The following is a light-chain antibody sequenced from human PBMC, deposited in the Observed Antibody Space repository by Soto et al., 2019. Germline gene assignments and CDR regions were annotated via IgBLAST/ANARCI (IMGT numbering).Light chain of an antibody. V-gene: IGKV4-1*01. CDR2: WAS. Sequence: DIVMTQSPDSLAVSLGERATINCKSSQSVLYSSNNKNYLAWYQHKSGQPPKLLIYWASTRESGVPDRFSGSGSGTDFTLTISSLQAEDVAVYYCQQYYNTECTFGQGTKVEIK. J-gene: IGKJ1*01. CDR3: QQYYNTECT. CDR1: QSVLYSSNNKNY.